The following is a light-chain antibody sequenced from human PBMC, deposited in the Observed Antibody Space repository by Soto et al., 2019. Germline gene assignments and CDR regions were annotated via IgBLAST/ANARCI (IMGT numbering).Light chain of an antibody. CDR3: CSFGGASTWV. J-gene: IGLJ3*02. CDR1: SSNIGTYNL. Sequence: QSALTQPASVSGSPGQSITISCTGTSSNIGTYNLVSWYQRNPGKAPKLMIYEGSKRPSGVYNRFSGSKSGNTASLTISGLQAEDEADYYCCSFGGASTWVFGGGTKVAVL. CDR2: EGS. V-gene: IGLV2-23*01.